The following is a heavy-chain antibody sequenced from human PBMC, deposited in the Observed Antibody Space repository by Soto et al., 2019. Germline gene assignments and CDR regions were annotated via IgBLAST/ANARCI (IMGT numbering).Heavy chain of an antibody. J-gene: IGHJ5*02. V-gene: IGHV4-59*01. D-gene: IGHD3-3*01. CDR3: ASMVWSGYYRHNWFDP. CDR2: IYYSGST. Sequence: SETLSLTCTVSAGSISSYYWSWIRQPPGRGLEWIGYIYYSGSTNYNPSLKSRVTISVDTSKNQFSLKLSSVTAADTAVYYCASMVWSGYYRHNWFDPWGQGTLVTVSS. CDR1: AGSISSYY.